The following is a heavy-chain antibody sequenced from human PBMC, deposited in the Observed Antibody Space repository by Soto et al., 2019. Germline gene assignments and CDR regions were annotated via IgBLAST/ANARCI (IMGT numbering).Heavy chain of an antibody. D-gene: IGHD2-21*01. CDR1: GLSVRNNY. Sequence: GGSLRLSCTASGLSVRNNYMSWVRQAPGMGLEWVSVIYNDGTTYYADSVKGRFTLSRDTSKNTLSLQMDSLRAEDTAVYYCAREDAERATRFLDYWGQGTVVTVSA. V-gene: IGHV3-53*01. CDR2: IYNDGTT. J-gene: IGHJ4*02. CDR3: AREDAERATRFLDY.